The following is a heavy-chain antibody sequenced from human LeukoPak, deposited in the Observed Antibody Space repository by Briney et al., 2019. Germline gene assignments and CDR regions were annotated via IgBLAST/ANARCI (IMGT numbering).Heavy chain of an antibody. J-gene: IGHJ5*02. Sequence: PSETLSLTCTVSGGSISSGSYYWSWIRQPAGKGLEWIGRIYTSGSTNYSPSLKSRVTISVDTSKNQFSLKLSSVTAADTAVYYCARDRSGNYYDWFDPWGQGTLVTVSS. CDR1: GGSISSGSYY. CDR2: IYTSGST. D-gene: IGHD1-26*01. CDR3: ARDRSGNYYDWFDP. V-gene: IGHV4-61*02.